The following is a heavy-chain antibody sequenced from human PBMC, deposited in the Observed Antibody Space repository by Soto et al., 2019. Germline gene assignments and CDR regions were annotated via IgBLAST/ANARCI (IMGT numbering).Heavy chain of an antibody. CDR3: ARSRLDIVLMVYAPFWFDP. CDR2: IIPIFGTA. J-gene: IGHJ5*02. CDR1: GGTFSSYA. V-gene: IGHV1-69*13. D-gene: IGHD2-8*01. Sequence: SVKVSCKASGGTFSSYAISWVRQAPGQGLGWMGGIIPIFGTANYAQKFQGRVTITADESTSTAYMELSSLRSEDTAVYYCARSRLDIVLMVYAPFWFDPWGQGTLVTVSS.